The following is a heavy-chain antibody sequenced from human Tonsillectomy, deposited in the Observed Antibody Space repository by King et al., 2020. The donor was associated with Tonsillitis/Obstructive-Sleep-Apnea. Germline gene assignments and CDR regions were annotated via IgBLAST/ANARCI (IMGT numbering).Heavy chain of an antibody. CDR1: GGTFRNYA. CDR3: TRLIGVLRYFDWPL. Sequence: QLMQSGAEVKKSGSSVKVSCRASGGTFRNYAVSWVRQAPGQGLEWMGRIIPMFNTTRYAQNFQGRVTITEDESTSTAYMELSSLTSEDTAVYYCTRLIGVLRYFDWPLWGQGTLVTVSS. D-gene: IGHD3-9*01. V-gene: IGHV1-69*01. J-gene: IGHJ4*02. CDR2: IIPMFNTT.